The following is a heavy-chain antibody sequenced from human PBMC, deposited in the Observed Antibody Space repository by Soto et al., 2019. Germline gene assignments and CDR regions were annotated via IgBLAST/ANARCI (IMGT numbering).Heavy chain of an antibody. Sequence: VSLRLSCAASGFTFSSYAMSWVRQAPGKGLEWVSAISGSGGSTYYADSVKGRFTISRDNSKNTLYLQMNSLRAEDTAVYYCAKFLFVPARPSSHYYGMDVWGQGTTVTVSS. V-gene: IGHV3-23*01. CDR1: GFTFSSYA. D-gene: IGHD6-6*01. CDR3: AKFLFVPARPSSHYYGMDV. CDR2: ISGSGGST. J-gene: IGHJ6*02.